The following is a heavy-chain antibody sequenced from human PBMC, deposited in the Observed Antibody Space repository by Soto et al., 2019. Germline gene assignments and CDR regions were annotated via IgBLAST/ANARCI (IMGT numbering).Heavy chain of an antibody. CDR2: ISGSGGST. D-gene: IGHD3-3*01. J-gene: IGHJ4*02. CDR3: AKGDPRYYGFWSGYHTDY. V-gene: IGHV3-23*01. CDR1: GFTFNSYA. Sequence: EVQLLESGGGLVQPGGSLRLSCAASGFTFNSYAMSWVRQAPGKGLEWVSTISGSGGSTYNADSVKGRFTISRDNSKNTLYLQMRIMKDEDTAVYYCAKGDPRYYGFWSGYHTDYWGQGTLVTVSS.